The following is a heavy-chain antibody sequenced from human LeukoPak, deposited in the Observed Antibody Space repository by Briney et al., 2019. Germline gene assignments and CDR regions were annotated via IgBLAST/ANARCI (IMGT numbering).Heavy chain of an antibody. D-gene: IGHD6-19*01. Sequence: GASVKVSCKASGYTFTAYYIHWLRQAPGRGPEWMGWIKPDSGSSHYARKFQGRVTMTRDTSSNSAYMDLTRLKSDDTAVYYCARARVPIAVAGLYYFDYWGQGALVTVSS. CDR1: GYTFTAYY. CDR2: IKPDSGSS. CDR3: ARARVPIAVAGLYYFDY. J-gene: IGHJ4*02. V-gene: IGHV1-2*02.